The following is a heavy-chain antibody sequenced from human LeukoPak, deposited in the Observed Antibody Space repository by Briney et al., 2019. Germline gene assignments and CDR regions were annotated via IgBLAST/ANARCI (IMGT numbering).Heavy chain of an antibody. Sequence: PGGSLRLSCAASGFTFSGCGMHWVRQAPGKGLEWVAFIWYDGRDKYYVDPVKGRFTISRDNSKNTLYLQMSSLRAEDTAMYYCAKDPYSYGSYFDYWGQGTLVTVSS. CDR1: GFTFSGCG. CDR3: AKDPYSYGSYFDY. V-gene: IGHV3-30*02. CDR2: IWYDGRDK. J-gene: IGHJ4*02. D-gene: IGHD5-18*01.